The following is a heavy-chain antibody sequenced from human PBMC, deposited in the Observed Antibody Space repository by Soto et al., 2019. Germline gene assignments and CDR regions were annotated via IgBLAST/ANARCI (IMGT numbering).Heavy chain of an antibody. D-gene: IGHD1-1*01. CDR1: GGTFRSYA. CDR2: TIPIFGTA. V-gene: IGHV1-69*01. J-gene: IGHJ6*02. CDR3: ARGPLLDRGAYGMDV. Sequence: QVQLVQSGAEVKKPGSSVNVSCKASGGTFRSYAISWVRQAHGQGLEWMGVTIPIFGTANCAQKFQGRVTITEDESTSTAYRELSSLRSEDTAVYYCARGPLLDRGAYGMDVWGQGTTVTVSS.